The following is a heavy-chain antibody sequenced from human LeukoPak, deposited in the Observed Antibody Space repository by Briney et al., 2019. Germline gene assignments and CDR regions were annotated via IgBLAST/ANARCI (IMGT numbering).Heavy chain of an antibody. V-gene: IGHV3-20*04. Sequence: GGSLRLSCAVSGFIFDDYAMHWVRQAPGKGLEWVSVIYSGGSTYYANSVKGRFTISRDNAKNSLYLQMNSLRAEDTAVYYCARGSSGCYDYWGQGTLVTVSS. CDR1: GFIFDDYA. D-gene: IGHD6-19*01. J-gene: IGHJ4*02. CDR3: ARGSSGCYDY. CDR2: IYSGGST.